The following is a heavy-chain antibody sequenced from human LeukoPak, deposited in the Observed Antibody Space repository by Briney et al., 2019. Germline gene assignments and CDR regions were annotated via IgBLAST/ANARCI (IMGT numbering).Heavy chain of an antibody. CDR1: GYTFTGYY. D-gene: IGHD2-15*01. CDR2: INPNSGGT. CDR3: ARDLRYCSGGSCYQYGMDV. J-gene: IGHJ6*02. Sequence: ASVKVSCKASGYTFTGYYMRWVRQAPGQGLEWMGWINPNSGGTNYAQKFQGRVTMTRDTSISTAYMELSRLRSDDTAVYYCARDLRYCSGGSCYQYGMDVWGQGTTVTVSS. V-gene: IGHV1-2*02.